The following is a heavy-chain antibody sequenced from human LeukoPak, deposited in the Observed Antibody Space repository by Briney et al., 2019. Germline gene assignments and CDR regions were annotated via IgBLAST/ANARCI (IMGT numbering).Heavy chain of an antibody. CDR1: GGSISSYY. Sequence: SETLSLTCTVYGGSISSYYWSWIRQPPGKGLEWIGYIYYSGSTNYNPSLKRRVTISVDTSKNQFSLKLSSVTAADTAVYYCARVHVNPYYDSSAQGEFDPWGQGTLVTVSS. V-gene: IGHV4-59*01. J-gene: IGHJ5*02. CDR2: IYYSGST. D-gene: IGHD3-22*01. CDR3: ARVHVNPYYDSSAQGEFDP.